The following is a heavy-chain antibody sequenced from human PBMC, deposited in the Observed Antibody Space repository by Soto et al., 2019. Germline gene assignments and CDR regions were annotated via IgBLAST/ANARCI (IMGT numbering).Heavy chain of an antibody. CDR2: ISGSGGST. CDR3: AKEIAAAGTWGWFDP. V-gene: IGHV3-23*01. J-gene: IGHJ5*02. D-gene: IGHD6-13*01. Sequence: PGGSLRLSCAASGFTFSSYAVSWVRQAPGKGLEWVSAISGSGGSTYYADSVKGRFTISRDNSKNTLYLQMNSLRAEDTAVYYCAKEIAAAGTWGWFDPWGQGTLVTVSS. CDR1: GFTFSSYA.